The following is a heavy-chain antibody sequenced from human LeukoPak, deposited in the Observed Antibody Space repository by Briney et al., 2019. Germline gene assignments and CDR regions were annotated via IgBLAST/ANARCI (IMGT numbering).Heavy chain of an antibody. CDR1: GFTFYDYA. V-gene: IGHV3-9*01. CDR2: IRWNSGSI. D-gene: IGHD5-12*01. CDR3: AKDFGRSAYDRPFDY. J-gene: IGHJ4*02. Sequence: GGSLRLSCAASGFTFYDYAMHWVRQAPGKGLEWVSGIRWNSGSIAYADSVKGRFTISRDNAKNSLYLQMNSLRAEDTALYYCAKDFGRSAYDRPFDYWGQGTLVTVSS.